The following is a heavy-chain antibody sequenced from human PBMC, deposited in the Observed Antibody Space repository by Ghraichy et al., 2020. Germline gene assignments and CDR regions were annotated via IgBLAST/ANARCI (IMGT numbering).Heavy chain of an antibody. CDR2: IIPILGIA. J-gene: IGHJ6*02. CDR3: ARAGVGGWSGYPRVHYYYGMDV. V-gene: IGHV1-69*04. Sequence: SVKVSCKASGGTFSSYAISWVRQAPGQGLEWMGRIIPILGIANYAQKFQGRVTITADKSTSTAYMELSSLRSEDTAVYYCARAGVGGWSGYPRVHYYYGMDVWGQGTTVTVSS. D-gene: IGHD3-3*01. CDR1: GGTFSSYA.